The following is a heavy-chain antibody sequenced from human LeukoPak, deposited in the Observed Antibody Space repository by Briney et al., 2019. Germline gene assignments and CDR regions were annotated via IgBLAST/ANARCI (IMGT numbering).Heavy chain of an antibody. V-gene: IGHV3-74*01. CDR1: GFTFSGYW. J-gene: IGHJ5*02. CDR2: INSDGSST. D-gene: IGHD5-18*01. CDR3: ARGGTYSSGLPGA. Sequence: GGSLRLSCAASGFTFSGYWMHWVRQAPGKGLVWVSRINSDGSSTNYADSVKGRFTISRDNAKNTLYLQMNTLRAEDTAVYYCARGGTYSSGLPGAWGQGTLVTVSS.